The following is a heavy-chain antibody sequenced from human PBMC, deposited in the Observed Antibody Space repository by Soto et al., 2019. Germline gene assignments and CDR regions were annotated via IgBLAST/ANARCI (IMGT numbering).Heavy chain of an antibody. V-gene: IGHV3-33*01. J-gene: IGHJ4*02. CDR3: ARDLIRYSSGRYYFDY. Sequence: GGSLRLSCAASGFTFSSYGMHWVRQAPGKGLEWVAVIWYDGSNKYYADSVKGRFTISRDNSKNTLYLQMNSLRAEDTAVYYCARDLIRYSSGRYYFDYWGQGTLGTVSS. CDR2: IWYDGSNK. D-gene: IGHD6-19*01. CDR1: GFTFSSYG.